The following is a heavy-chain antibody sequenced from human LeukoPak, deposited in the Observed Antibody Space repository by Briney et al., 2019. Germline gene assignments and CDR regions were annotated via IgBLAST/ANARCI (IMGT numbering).Heavy chain of an antibody. J-gene: IGHJ6*02. V-gene: IGHV1-18*01. Sequence: ASVKVSCKASGYTFTSYGISWVRQAPGQGLEWMGWISAYNGNTNYAQKLQGRVTMTTDTSTSTAYMELRSLRSDDTAVYYCARDWPTVMSLYYYYGMDVWGQGTTVTVSS. CDR2: ISAYNGNT. D-gene: IGHD4-4*01. CDR3: ARDWPTVMSLYYYYGMDV. CDR1: GYTFTSYG.